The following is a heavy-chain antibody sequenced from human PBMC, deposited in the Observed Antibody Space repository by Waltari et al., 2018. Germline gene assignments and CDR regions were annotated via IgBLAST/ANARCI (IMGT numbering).Heavy chain of an antibody. V-gene: IGHV1-69*02. CDR3: AIYDGTYGLHV. J-gene: IGHJ6*02. CDR1: GGPFNSWT. D-gene: IGHD3-3*01. Sequence: QVHLEQSAAEVARTGSSVKVSCKSSGGPFNSWTNTWVQQARGQGLEYMGRIIPNVNVIDYAQRFEGRLTFTADRSTSTAYMEVTSLRSDDSAIYYCAIYDGTYGLHVWGQGTTVIVSS. CDR2: IIPNVNVI.